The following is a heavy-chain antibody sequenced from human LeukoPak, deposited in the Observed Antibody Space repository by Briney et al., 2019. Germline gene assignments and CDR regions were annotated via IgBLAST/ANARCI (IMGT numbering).Heavy chain of an antibody. J-gene: IGHJ5*02. CDR1: GYPFTTYE. CDR2: VHPNSGNT. CDR3: ARGPRNDP. D-gene: IGHD1-14*01. Sequence: ASVKVSCKTSGYPFTTYEINWVRQPAGQGLEWMGWVHPNSGNTAYAQKFQGRVTMTRDTSISTTYMELSGLRSDDTAVYFCARGPRNDPWGQGTLVNVSS. V-gene: IGHV1-8*01.